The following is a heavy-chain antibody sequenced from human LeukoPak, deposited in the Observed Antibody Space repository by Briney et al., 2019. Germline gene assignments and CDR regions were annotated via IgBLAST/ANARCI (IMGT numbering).Heavy chain of an antibody. D-gene: IGHD3-10*01. J-gene: IGHJ4*02. Sequence: PGGSLRLSCAASGFTVIGNYMSWVRQAPGKGLEWVSVIYNGGSTYYADSVKGRFTISRDNSNNTLYLQMKSLRVEDTAVYYCARGLGGFGELSDYRGQGGLVTVSS. V-gene: IGHV3-66*01. CDR2: IYNGGST. CDR1: GFTVIGNY. CDR3: ARGLGGFGELSDY.